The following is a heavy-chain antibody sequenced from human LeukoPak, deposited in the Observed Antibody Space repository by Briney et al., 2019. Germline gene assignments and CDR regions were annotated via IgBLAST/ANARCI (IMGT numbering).Heavy chain of an antibody. CDR2: ISGYNGIT. CDR1: GYTFSSYG. D-gene: IGHD1-26*01. V-gene: IGHV1-18*01. Sequence: ASVKVSCKASGYTFSSYGISWVRQAPGQGLEWMGWISGYNGITSYAQKLEGRVTMTTDTSTTTAYMELWSLRSDDTAVYYCARGDYSGSYYYFDYWGQGTLVTVSS. J-gene: IGHJ4*02. CDR3: ARGDYSGSYYYFDY.